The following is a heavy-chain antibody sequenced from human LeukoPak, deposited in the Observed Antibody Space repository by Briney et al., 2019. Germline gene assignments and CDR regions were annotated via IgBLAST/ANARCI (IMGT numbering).Heavy chain of an antibody. J-gene: IGHJ5*02. V-gene: IGHV4-30-2*01. CDR2: IYHSGST. D-gene: IGHD3-3*01. CDR3: AREPKLNYDSRGGWFDP. Sequence: PSQTLSLTCTVSGGSISSGGYYWSWIRQPPGKGLEWIGYIYHSGSTYYNPSLKSRVTISVDRSKNQFSLKLSSVTAADTAVYYCAREPKLNYDSRGGWFDPWGQGTLVTVSS. CDR1: GGSISSGGYY.